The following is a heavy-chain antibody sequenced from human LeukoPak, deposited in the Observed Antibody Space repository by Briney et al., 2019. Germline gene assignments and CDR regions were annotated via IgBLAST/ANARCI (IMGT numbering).Heavy chain of an antibody. Sequence: SKTLSLTCAVYGGSFSGYYWSWIRQPPGKGLEWIGYIYYSGSTKYSPSLKSRVTISVDTSKNQFSLKLSSVTAADTAVYYCARDTTNVYYYDTSGYDHWGQGTLVTVSS. D-gene: IGHD3-22*01. J-gene: IGHJ4*02. CDR3: ARDTTNVYYYDTSGYDH. CDR2: IYYSGST. V-gene: IGHV4-59*01. CDR1: GGSFSGYY.